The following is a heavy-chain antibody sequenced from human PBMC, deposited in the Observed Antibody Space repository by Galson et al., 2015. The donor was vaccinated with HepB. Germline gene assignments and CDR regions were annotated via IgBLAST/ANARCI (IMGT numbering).Heavy chain of an antibody. V-gene: IGHV3-30*04. CDR3: ARDYVRGIPESGYFQH. CDR2: ISYDGSNK. J-gene: IGHJ1*01. CDR1: GFTFSSYA. D-gene: IGHD1-26*01. Sequence: SLRLSCAASGFTFSSYAMHWVRQAPGKGLEWVAVISYDGSNKYYADSVKGRFTISRDNSKNTLYLQMNSLRAEDTAVYYCARDYVRGIPESGYFQHWGQGTLVTVSS.